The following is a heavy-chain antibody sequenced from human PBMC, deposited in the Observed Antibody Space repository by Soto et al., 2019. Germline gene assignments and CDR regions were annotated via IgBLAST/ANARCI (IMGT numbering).Heavy chain of an antibody. Sequence: GGSLRLSCAASGFTFSSYAMHWVRQAPGKGLEWVAVISTDGRDKYHADSVKGRFTISRDNSKNTLFLQMNSLRPEDTAVYFCAKDHPLEAAGYYFDYCGQGNLVTVSS. D-gene: IGHD6-13*01. CDR3: AKDHPLEAAGYYFDY. CDR1: GFTFSSYA. CDR2: ISTDGRDK. J-gene: IGHJ4*02. V-gene: IGHV3-30*01.